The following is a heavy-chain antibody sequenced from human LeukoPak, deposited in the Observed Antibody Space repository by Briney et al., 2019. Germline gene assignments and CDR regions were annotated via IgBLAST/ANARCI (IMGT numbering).Heavy chain of an antibody. CDR3: ARDSSYGYDY. CDR1: GFIFTDYA. Sequence: PGGSLRLSCAASGFIFTDYAMHWVRQAPGKGLEWVAVVSYHGTDKYYADSVKGRFTISRDNSKNTLYLQMNSLRAEDTAVYYCARDSSYGYDYWGQGTLVTVSS. V-gene: IGHV3-30-3*01. CDR2: VSYHGTDK. D-gene: IGHD5-18*01. J-gene: IGHJ4*02.